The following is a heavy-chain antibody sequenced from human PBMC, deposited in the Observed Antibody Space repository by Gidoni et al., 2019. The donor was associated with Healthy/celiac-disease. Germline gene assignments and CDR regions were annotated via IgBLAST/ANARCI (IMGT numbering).Heavy chain of an antibody. J-gene: IGHJ5*02. CDR1: GFTFLRFW. CDR2: IKQDGSEK. V-gene: IGHV3-7*04. CDR3: ARDSRVLLWFGELVFDP. Sequence: EVQLVESGGGLVQPGGSLRLSCAAPGFTFLRFWMSWVRQVPGKGLDWWANIKQDGSEKYYVDSVKGRFTISRDNAKNSLYLQMNSLRAEDTAVYYCARDSRVLLWFGELVFDPWGQGTLVTVSS. D-gene: IGHD3-10*01.